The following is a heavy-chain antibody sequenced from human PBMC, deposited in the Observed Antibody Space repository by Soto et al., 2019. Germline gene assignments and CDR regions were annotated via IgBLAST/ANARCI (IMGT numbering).Heavy chain of an antibody. V-gene: IGHV5-51*01. Sequence: GESLKISCEGSGYSFTSYWIGWVRQMPGKGLEWMGIIYPGDSDTRYSPSFQGQVTISADKSISTAYLQWSSLKASDTAMYYCARRDYDFWSGYYTFDYWGQGTLVTVSS. CDR2: IYPGDSDT. D-gene: IGHD3-3*01. CDR3: ARRDYDFWSGYYTFDY. J-gene: IGHJ4*02. CDR1: GYSFTSYW.